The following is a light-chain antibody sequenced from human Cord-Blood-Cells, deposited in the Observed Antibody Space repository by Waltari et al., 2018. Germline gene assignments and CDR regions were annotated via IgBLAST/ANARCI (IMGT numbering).Light chain of an antibody. Sequence: DIVMTQSTLSLPVTPGEPASISSRPSQSLLHSNEYHYLDWYLQKPGQSPQLLIYLGSNRASGVPDRFSGSGSGTDFTLKISRVEAEDVGVYYCMQALQTPLTFGGGTKVEIK. J-gene: IGKJ4*01. CDR2: LGS. CDR1: QSLLHSNEYHY. CDR3: MQALQTPLT. V-gene: IGKV2-28*01.